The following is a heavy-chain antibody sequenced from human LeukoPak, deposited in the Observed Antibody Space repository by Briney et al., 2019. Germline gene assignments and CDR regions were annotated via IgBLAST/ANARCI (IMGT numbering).Heavy chain of an antibody. Sequence: PGGSLRLSCTASGFXFGDYAISWFRQAPGKGLEWVGFIRSKAYGGTTEYAASVKGRFTISRDDSKSIAYLQMNSLKTEDTAVYYCTRRDSSGYYSFDYWGQGTLVTVSS. CDR1: GFXFGDYA. CDR3: TRRDSSGYYSFDY. J-gene: IGHJ4*02. D-gene: IGHD3-22*01. CDR2: IRSKAYGGTT. V-gene: IGHV3-49*03.